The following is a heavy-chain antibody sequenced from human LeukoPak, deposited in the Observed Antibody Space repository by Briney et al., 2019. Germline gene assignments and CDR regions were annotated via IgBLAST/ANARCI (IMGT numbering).Heavy chain of an antibody. CDR1: GYTFTGYY. CDR2: IIPIFGTA. Sequence: ASVKVSCKASGYTFTGYYMHWVRQAPGQGLEWMGGIIPIFGTANYAQKFQGRVTITADESTSTAYMELSSLRSEDTAVYYCATGLRETLFDYWGQGTLVTVSS. V-gene: IGHV1-69*13. CDR3: ATGLRETLFDY. D-gene: IGHD3-16*01. J-gene: IGHJ4*02.